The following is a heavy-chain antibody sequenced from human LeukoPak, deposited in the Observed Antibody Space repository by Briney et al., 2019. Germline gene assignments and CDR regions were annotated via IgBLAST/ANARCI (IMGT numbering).Heavy chain of an antibody. D-gene: IGHD2-15*01. CDR1: GGTFSSYA. CDR3: AVLRDIVVVVAATRDDAFDF. V-gene: IGHV1-69*01. J-gene: IGHJ3*01. CDR2: IIPIFGTA. Sequence: SVKVSFKASGGTFSSYAISWVRQAPGQGLEWMGGIIPIFGTANYAQKFQGRVTITADESTSTAYMELSSLRSEDTAVYYCAVLRDIVVVVAATRDDAFDFWGQGTMVTVSS.